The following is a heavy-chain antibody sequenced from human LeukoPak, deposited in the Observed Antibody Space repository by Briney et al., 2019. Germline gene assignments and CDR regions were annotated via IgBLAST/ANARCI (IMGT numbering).Heavy chain of an antibody. Sequence: SETLPLTCTVSGGSISSGGYYWSWIRQHPGKGLEWIGYIYYSGSTYYNPSLKSRVTISVDTSKNQFSLKLSSVTAADTAVYYCARVDYGDYGFDYWGQGTLVTVSS. D-gene: IGHD4-17*01. CDR2: IYYSGST. CDR3: ARVDYGDYGFDY. J-gene: IGHJ4*02. V-gene: IGHV4-31*03. CDR1: GGSISSGGYY.